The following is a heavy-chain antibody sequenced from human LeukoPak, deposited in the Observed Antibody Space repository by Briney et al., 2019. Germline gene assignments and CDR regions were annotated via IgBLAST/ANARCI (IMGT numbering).Heavy chain of an antibody. D-gene: IGHD3-10*01. V-gene: IGHV3-23*01. CDR2: ISGSGGST. CDR3: AKDGVLLWFGELLHY. J-gene: IGHJ4*02. Sequence: GGSLRLSCAASGFTFSSYAMSWVRQAPGKGLEWVSAISGSGGSTYYADSVKGRFTISRDNSKNTLYLQMNSLRAEDTAVYYCAKDGVLLWFGELLHYWGQGTLVTVSS. CDR1: GFTFSSYA.